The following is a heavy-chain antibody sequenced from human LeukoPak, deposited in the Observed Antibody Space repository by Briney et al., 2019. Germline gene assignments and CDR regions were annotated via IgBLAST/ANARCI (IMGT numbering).Heavy chain of an antibody. CDR2: ISSSATYT. Sequence: GGSLRLSCATSGFTFSNAWMSWVRQAPGKGLEWVSYISSSATYTDYAESVKGRFTVSRDNAKNSLYLQMNSLRAEDTAVYYCARSFYDFLNGPYEEAFDMWGQGTMVTVSS. V-gene: IGHV3-11*03. CDR1: GFTFSNAW. J-gene: IGHJ3*02. CDR3: ARSFYDFLNGPYEEAFDM. D-gene: IGHD3-3*01.